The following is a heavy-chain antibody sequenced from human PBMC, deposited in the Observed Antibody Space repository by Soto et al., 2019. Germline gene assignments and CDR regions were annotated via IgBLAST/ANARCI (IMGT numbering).Heavy chain of an antibody. CDR3: ARVVYGNSKRFLARWFDP. CDR1: GGSISSGDYY. Sequence: PSETLSLTCTVSGGSISSGDYYWSWIRQPPGKGLEWIGYIYYSGSTYYKPSLKSRVTMSVDTSKNQFSLKLSSVTAADTAVYYCARVVYGNSKRFLARWFDPWGQGTLVTVSS. V-gene: IGHV4-30-4*01. D-gene: IGHD3-3*01. CDR2: IYYSGST. J-gene: IGHJ5*02.